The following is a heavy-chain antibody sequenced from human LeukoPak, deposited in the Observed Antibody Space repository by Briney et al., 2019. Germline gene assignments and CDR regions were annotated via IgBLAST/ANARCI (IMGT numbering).Heavy chain of an antibody. CDR2: ISGSGGST. CDR1: GFTFSSYA. Sequence: GGSLRLSCAASGFTFSSYAMSWVRQAPGKGLEWVSAISGSGGSTYYADSVKGRFTISRDNSKNTLYLQMNSLRAEDTAVYYCAKMVLWFGELMPAEFDYWRQGTLVTVSS. V-gene: IGHV3-23*01. J-gene: IGHJ4*02. D-gene: IGHD3-10*01. CDR3: AKMVLWFGELMPAEFDY.